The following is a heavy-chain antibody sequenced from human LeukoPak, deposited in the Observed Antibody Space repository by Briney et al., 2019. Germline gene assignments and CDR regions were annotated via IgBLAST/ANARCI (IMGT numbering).Heavy chain of an antibody. CDR2: IYYSGST. V-gene: IGHV4-61*08. CDR3: ARTGLGGAFDI. CDR1: GGSISSGGYY. Sequence: SQTLSLTCTVSGGSISSGGYYWSWIRQPPGKGLEWIGYIYYSGSTNYNPSLKSRVTISVDTSKNQFSLKLSSVTAADTAVYYCARTGLGGAFDIWGQGTMVTVSS. D-gene: IGHD3-16*01. J-gene: IGHJ3*02.